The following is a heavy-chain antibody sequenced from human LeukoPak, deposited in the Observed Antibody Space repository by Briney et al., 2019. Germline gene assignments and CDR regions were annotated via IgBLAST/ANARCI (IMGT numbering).Heavy chain of an antibody. CDR1: GGTFSSYA. D-gene: IGHD3-10*01. Sequence: WASVKVSCKASGGTFSSYAISWVRQAPGQGLEWMGGIIPIFGTANYAQKFQGRVTITADKSTSTAYMELSSLRSEDTAVYYCARDRVVRGVLEGYMDVWGKGTTVTVSS. CDR3: ARDRVVRGVLEGYMDV. CDR2: IIPIFGTA. J-gene: IGHJ6*03. V-gene: IGHV1-69*06.